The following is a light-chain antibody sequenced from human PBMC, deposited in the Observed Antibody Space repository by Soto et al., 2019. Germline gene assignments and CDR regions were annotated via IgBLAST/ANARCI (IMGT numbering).Light chain of an antibody. V-gene: IGKV1-5*03. J-gene: IGKJ2*01. CDR2: EAS. CDR1: QTIRTW. Sequence: DIQMTQSPSTLSAAVGDRVTITCQASQTIRTWLAWYQQRPGEAPNLLIYEASKLQTGVPSRFGGSGSGTEFTVTISSLRPDDFATYYCQQYYTYPYTFGQGTKLEI. CDR3: QQYYTYPYT.